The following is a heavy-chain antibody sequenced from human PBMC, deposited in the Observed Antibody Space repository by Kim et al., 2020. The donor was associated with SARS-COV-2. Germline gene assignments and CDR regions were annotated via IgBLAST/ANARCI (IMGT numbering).Heavy chain of an antibody. V-gene: IGHV4-34*01. D-gene: IGHD1-26*01. Sequence: SETLSLTCAVYGGSFSGYYWSWIRQPPGKGLEWIGEINHSGSTNYNPSLKSRVTISVDTSKNQFSLKLSSVTAADTAVYYCARVKGGSYFYRAPGGFDYWGQGTLVTVSS. CDR3: ARVKGGSYFYRAPGGFDY. CDR2: INHSGST. CDR1: GGSFSGYY. J-gene: IGHJ4*02.